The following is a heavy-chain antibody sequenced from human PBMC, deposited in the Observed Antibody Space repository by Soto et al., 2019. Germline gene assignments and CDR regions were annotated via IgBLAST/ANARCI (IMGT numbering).Heavy chain of an antibody. CDR3: ARVPMWQLGGRTGYFDY. D-gene: IGHD6-6*01. CDR1: GGSISSGGYY. V-gene: IGHV4-31*03. Sequence: QVQLQESGPGLVKPSQTLSLTFTVSGGSISSGGYYWSWIRQHPGKGLEWIGCIYYSGSTYYNPSLKNRVTISVDTSKNQFSLKLSCVTAADTAGYYCARVPMWQLGGRTGYFDYWGQGTLVTVSS. CDR2: IYYSGST. J-gene: IGHJ4*02.